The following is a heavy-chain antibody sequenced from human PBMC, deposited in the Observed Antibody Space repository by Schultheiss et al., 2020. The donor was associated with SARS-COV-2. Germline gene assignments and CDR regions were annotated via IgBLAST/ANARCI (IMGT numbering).Heavy chain of an antibody. V-gene: IGHV3-30*18. CDR3: AKSYTAMVMVDWFDP. D-gene: IGHD5-18*01. CDR1: GFTFSSYG. Sequence: SCAASGFTFSSYGMHWVRQAPGKGLEWVAVISYDGSNKYYADSVKGRFTISRDNSKNTLYLQMNSLRAEDTAVYYCAKSYTAMVMVDWFDPWGQGTLVTVSS. CDR2: ISYDGSNK. J-gene: IGHJ5*02.